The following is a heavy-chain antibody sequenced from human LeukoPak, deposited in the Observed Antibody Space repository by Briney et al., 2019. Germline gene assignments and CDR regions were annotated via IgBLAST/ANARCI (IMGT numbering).Heavy chain of an antibody. CDR1: GGSISSHY. V-gene: IGHV4-59*11. CDR3: AREGGSGTYGWFDP. CDR2: ISYSGST. Sequence: SETLSLTCTVSGGSISSHYWSWIRQPPGKGLEWIGYISYSGSTNYNPSLKSRVTISVDTSKNQFSLKLGSVTAADTAVYYCAREGGSGTYGWFDPWGQGTLVTVSS. J-gene: IGHJ5*02. D-gene: IGHD1-26*01.